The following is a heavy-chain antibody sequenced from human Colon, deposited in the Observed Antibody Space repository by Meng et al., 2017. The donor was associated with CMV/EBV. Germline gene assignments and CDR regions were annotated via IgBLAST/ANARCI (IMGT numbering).Heavy chain of an antibody. V-gene: IGHV4-34*01. CDR3: ARGTMTAFGGYDFWFDP. D-gene: IGHD5-12*01. CDR1: GGSFSGYY. Sequence: QVQLQQWGAGLLKPSXTLXLTCAXYGGSFSGYYWSWIRQPPGKGLEWIGEINHSGSTNYNPSLKSRVTISVDTSKNQFSLKLSSVTAADTAVYYCARGTMTAFGGYDFWFDPWGQGTLVTVSS. CDR2: INHSGST. J-gene: IGHJ5*02.